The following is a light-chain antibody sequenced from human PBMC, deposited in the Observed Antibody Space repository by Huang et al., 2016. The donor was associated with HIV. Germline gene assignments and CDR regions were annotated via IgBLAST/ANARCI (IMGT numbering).Light chain of an antibody. CDR1: QGISNY. CDR2: AAS. V-gene: IGKV1-27*01. CDR3: QKYNSALRT. Sequence: DIQMTQSPSSLSASVGDRVTITCRASQGISNYLAWYQQKPGKVPKLLIYAASTLRSGGPSRFSGSGSGTDFTLTISSLQPEDVATYYCQKYNSALRTFGQGTKVEIK. J-gene: IGKJ1*01.